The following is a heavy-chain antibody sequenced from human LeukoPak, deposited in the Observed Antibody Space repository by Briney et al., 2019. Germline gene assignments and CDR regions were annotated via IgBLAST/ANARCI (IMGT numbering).Heavy chain of an antibody. J-gene: IGHJ4*02. CDR2: INSDGSST. Sequence: GGSLRLSCAASGFTFSSYWMHWVRQAPGKGLVWVSRINSDGSSTSYADSVKGRFTISRDNAKNTLYLQMNSLRAEDTAVYYGARDDDYGDFRFDYWGQGTLVTVSS. D-gene: IGHD4-17*01. CDR3: ARDDDYGDFRFDY. CDR1: GFTFSSYW. V-gene: IGHV3-74*01.